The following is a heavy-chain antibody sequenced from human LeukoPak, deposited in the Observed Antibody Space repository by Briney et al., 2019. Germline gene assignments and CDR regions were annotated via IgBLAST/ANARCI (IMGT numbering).Heavy chain of an antibody. Sequence: GGSLRLSCAASGFTFKSYEMNWVRQAPGKGLEWVSFISSSGNTIYYADSVKGRSTISRDNAKNSLYLQMNSLRAEDTAVYYCARITGAPLYYFDYWGQGTLVTVSS. J-gene: IGHJ4*02. CDR1: GFTFKSYE. D-gene: IGHD7-27*01. V-gene: IGHV3-48*03. CDR3: ARITGAPLYYFDY. CDR2: ISSSGNTI.